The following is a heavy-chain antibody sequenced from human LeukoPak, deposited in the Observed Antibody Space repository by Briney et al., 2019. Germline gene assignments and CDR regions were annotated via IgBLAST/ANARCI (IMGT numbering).Heavy chain of an antibody. V-gene: IGHV1-69*13. Sequence: ASVKVSCKASGGTFSSYAISWVRQAPGQGLEWMGGIIPIFGTANYAQKFQGRVTITADESTSTAYMELSSLRSEDTAVYYCARDKYDSSGYGWRYYYYGMDVWGQGTTVTVSS. CDR2: IIPIFGTA. D-gene: IGHD3-22*01. CDR3: ARDKYDSSGYGWRYYYYGMDV. CDR1: GGTFSSYA. J-gene: IGHJ6*02.